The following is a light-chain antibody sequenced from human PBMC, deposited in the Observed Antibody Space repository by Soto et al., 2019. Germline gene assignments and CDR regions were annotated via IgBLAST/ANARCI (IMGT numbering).Light chain of an antibody. CDR3: QQYNNWPQT. CDR1: QSVGSN. V-gene: IGKV3-15*01. Sequence: EVVMTQSPATLSVSPGERATLSCRASQSVGSNLVWYQQKHGQAPSLLIYGVSTRATGIPTRFSGSGSGRQFTLTISSLQSEDFAVYYCQQYNNWPQTFGQGTKVDIK. J-gene: IGKJ1*01. CDR2: GVS.